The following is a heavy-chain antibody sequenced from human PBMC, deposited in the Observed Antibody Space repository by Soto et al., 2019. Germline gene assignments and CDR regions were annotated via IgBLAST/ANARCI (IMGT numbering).Heavy chain of an antibody. J-gene: IGHJ4*02. CDR1: GVSISSSY. CDR3: ARGGNRYSNTASGVGGFDF. D-gene: IGHD5-12*01. V-gene: IGHV4-59*01. CDR2: IYYTGTT. Sequence: SETLSLTCTVSGVSISSSYWSWIRQSPGTGLEWIGYIYYTGTTNYNPSLKRRVTISLDTAKNQFSLNVNSLTTADTAVYFCARGGNRYSNTASGVGGFDFWGQGTLVTVSS.